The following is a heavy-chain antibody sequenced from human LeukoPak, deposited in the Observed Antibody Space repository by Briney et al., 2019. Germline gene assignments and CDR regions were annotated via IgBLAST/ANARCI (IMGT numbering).Heavy chain of an antibody. V-gene: IGHV4-39*01. CDR1: GGSISSSSYY. CDR3: ARRVGATRSPNFDY. Sequence: PSETLSLTCTVSGGSISSSSYYWGWIRQPPGKGLEWIGSIYYSGSTYYTPSLKSRVTISVDTSKNQFSLKLRSVTAADTAVYYCARRVGATRSPNFDYWGQGTLVTVSS. D-gene: IGHD1-26*01. CDR2: IYYSGST. J-gene: IGHJ4*02.